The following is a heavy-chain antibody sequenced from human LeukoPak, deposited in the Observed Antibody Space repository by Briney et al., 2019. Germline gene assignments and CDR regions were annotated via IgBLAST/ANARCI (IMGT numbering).Heavy chain of an antibody. J-gene: IGHJ6*02. Sequence: SETLSLTCTVSGGSISYYYWSWIRQSPGKGLEWTGYIYYSGTTNYNPSLKSRVTISVDTSKNQFSLQLRSVTAADTAVYFCAREDPQTTVPEGMDVWGQGTTVTVSS. CDR2: IYYSGTT. D-gene: IGHD4-17*01. CDR3: AREDPQTTVPEGMDV. V-gene: IGHV4-59*01. CDR1: GGSISYYY.